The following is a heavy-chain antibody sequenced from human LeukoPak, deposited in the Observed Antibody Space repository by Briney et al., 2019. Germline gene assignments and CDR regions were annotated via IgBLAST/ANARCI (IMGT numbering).Heavy chain of an antibody. CDR3: ARGLGVKYDFWSGYSVDP. V-gene: IGHV1-2*06. CDR1: GYTFTGYY. CDR2: INPNSGGT. Sequence: ASVKVSCKASGYTFTGYYMHWVRQAPGQGLEWMGRINPNSGGTNYAQKFQGRVTMTRDTSISTAYMELSRLRPDDTAVYYCARGLGVKYDFWSGYSVDPWGQGTLVTVSS. J-gene: IGHJ5*02. D-gene: IGHD3-3*01.